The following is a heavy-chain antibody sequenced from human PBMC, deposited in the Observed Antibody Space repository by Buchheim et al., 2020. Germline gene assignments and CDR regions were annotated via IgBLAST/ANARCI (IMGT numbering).Heavy chain of an antibody. D-gene: IGHD3-10*01. Sequence: EVQLLESGGGLVQPGGSLRLSCAASGFTFSNYAMSWVRQAPGKGLEWVSTISGSGGSSYFADSVKGRFTISRDNSKNTLYLQMNSLRVEDTALYYCAKAGTGGSGNIFYNLDVWGRGTT. J-gene: IGHJ6*02. CDR3: AKAGTGGSGNIFYNLDV. V-gene: IGHV3-23*01. CDR1: GFTFSNYA. CDR2: ISGSGGSS.